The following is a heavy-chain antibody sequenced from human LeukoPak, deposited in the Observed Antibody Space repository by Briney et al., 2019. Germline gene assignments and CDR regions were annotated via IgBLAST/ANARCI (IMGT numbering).Heavy chain of an antibody. V-gene: IGHV3-23*01. Sequence: PGGSLRLSCAASGFTFSSYAMSWVRQAPGKGLEWVSAISSGGGSTYYADSVKGRFTISRDNSKNTVDLQMNSLRAEDTAVYYCAKGIHYYDSSGSGTFDIWGQGTMVTVSS. CDR2: ISSGGGST. J-gene: IGHJ3*02. D-gene: IGHD3-22*01. CDR3: AKGIHYYDSSGSGTFDI. CDR1: GFTFSSYA.